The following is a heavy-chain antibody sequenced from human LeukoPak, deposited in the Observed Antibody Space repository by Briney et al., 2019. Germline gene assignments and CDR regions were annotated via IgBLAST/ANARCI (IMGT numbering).Heavy chain of an antibody. Sequence: ASVKVSCKASGYTFTNYYIHWVRQAPGQGLDWMAGINPNVGSTNYAQRFQGRVTVTRDTSTTTFYMEVNSLRSEDTAVYYCASSYSNSPGWWFDPWGQGTLVTVSS. D-gene: IGHD4-11*01. CDR2: INPNVGST. J-gene: IGHJ5*02. CDR3: ASSYSNSPGWWFDP. V-gene: IGHV1-46*01. CDR1: GYTFTNYY.